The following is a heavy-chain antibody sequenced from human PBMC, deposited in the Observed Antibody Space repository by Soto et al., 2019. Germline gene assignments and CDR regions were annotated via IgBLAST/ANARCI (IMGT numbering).Heavy chain of an antibody. D-gene: IGHD4-4*01. V-gene: IGHV1-18*01. CDR1: GYAFTSYG. CDR2: ISAYNGNT. CDR3: ARANDYSNYYYYYYMDV. Sequence: KVAGKGAGYAFTSYGISWRRKNTGQGLEWMGWISAYNGNTNYAQKLQGRVTMTTDTSTSTAYMELRSLRSDDTAVYYCARANDYSNYYYYYYMDVWGKGTTVTVSS. J-gene: IGHJ6*03.